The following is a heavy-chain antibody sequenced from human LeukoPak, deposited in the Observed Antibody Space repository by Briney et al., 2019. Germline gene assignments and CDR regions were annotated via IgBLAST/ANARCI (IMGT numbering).Heavy chain of an antibody. CDR2: ISGSGGST. D-gene: IGHD6-19*01. J-gene: IGHJ4*02. CDR1: GFTFSSYA. Sequence: GGSLRLSCAASGFTFSSYAMSWVRQAPGKGLEWVSAISGSGGSTYYADSVKGRFTISRDDSKNTLYLQMNSLRAEDTAVYYCAKDGYSSGWYNGVFDYWGQGTLVTVSS. CDR3: AKDGYSSGWYNGVFDY. V-gene: IGHV3-23*01.